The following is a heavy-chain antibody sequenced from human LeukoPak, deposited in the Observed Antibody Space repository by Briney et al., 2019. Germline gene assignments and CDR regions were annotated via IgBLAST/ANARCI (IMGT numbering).Heavy chain of an antibody. Sequence: GGSLRLSCAASGFTFSDYFMSWIRQAPGKGLEWVSYIGNGDTTVYYADSVKGRFTISRDNAKSSLSLQMNSLRAEDTAVYYCARATRYGSVVRAFDISGQGTMVTVSS. CDR1: GFTFSDYF. D-gene: IGHD3-10*01. V-gene: IGHV3-11*01. J-gene: IGHJ3*02. CDR2: IGNGDTTV. CDR3: ARATRYGSVVRAFDI.